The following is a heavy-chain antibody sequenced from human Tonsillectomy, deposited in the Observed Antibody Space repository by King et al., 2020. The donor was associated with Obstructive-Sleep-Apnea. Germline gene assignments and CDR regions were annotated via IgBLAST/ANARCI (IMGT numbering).Heavy chain of an antibody. J-gene: IGHJ4*02. Sequence: VQLQESGPGLVRPSETLSLTCTVSGYSISSGYYWGWIRQPPGKGLEWIGYIYYSGSTNYNPSLKSRVTISVDTSKNQLSLKLTSLTASDTAVYYCARGRDLYYDSSGIDYWGQGTLVTVSS. V-gene: IGHV4-61*01. CDR3: ARGRDLYYDSSGIDY. CDR1: GYSISSGYY. D-gene: IGHD3-22*01. CDR2: IYYSGST.